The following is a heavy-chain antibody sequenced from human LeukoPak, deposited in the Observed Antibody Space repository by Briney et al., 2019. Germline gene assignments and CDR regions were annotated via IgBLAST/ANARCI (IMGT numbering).Heavy chain of an antibody. CDR2: IWYDGSNK. Sequence: GGSLRLSCAASGFTFSSYGMHWARQAPGKGLEWVAVIWYDGSNKYYADSVKGRFTISRDNSRNTLYLQMNSLRAEDTAVYYCAREGAAAATGTWAWGQGTLVTVSS. J-gene: IGHJ5*02. D-gene: IGHD6-13*01. CDR3: AREGAAAATGTWA. CDR1: GFTFSSYG. V-gene: IGHV3-33*01.